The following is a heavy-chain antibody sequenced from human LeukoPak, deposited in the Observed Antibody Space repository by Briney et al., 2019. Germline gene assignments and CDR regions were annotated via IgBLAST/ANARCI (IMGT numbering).Heavy chain of an antibody. CDR1: GFTFSSYA. Sequence: GGSLRLSCAASGFTFSSYAMHWVRQAPGKGLEWVAVISYDGSNKYYADSVKGRFTMSRDNSKDTLYLQMGSLRAEDMGVYYCVRVGYCSSNRCYPDYWGQGTLVTVSS. CDR3: VRVGYCSSNRCYPDY. V-gene: IGHV3-30*14. J-gene: IGHJ4*02. D-gene: IGHD2-2*01. CDR2: ISYDGSNK.